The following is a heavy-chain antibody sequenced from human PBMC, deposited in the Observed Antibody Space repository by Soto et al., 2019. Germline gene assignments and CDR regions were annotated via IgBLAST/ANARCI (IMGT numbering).Heavy chain of an antibody. J-gene: IGHJ4*02. CDR3: VASYAISASSDY. CDR2: INAGNGNT. D-gene: IGHD2-8*01. Sequence: GASVKVSCKASGYTFTSYAMHWVRQAPGQRLEWMGWINAGNGNTKYSQKFQGRVTITRDTSASTAYMELSSLRSEDTAVYYCVASYAISASSDYWGQGTLVTVSS. V-gene: IGHV1-3*01. CDR1: GYTFTSYA.